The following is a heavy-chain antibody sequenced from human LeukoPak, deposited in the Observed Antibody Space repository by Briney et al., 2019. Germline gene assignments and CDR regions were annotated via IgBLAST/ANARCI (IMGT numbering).Heavy chain of an antibody. V-gene: IGHV3-23*01. Sequence: PGGSLRLSCEASGFTLRSYAMSWVRQAPGKGLEWVSLISGSGGSTYYVDSVKGRLTISRDNAKNTLYLQMNSLRAEDTVLYYCAKNGDCSGGNCYSSLDYWGQGTLVTVSS. CDR2: ISGSGGST. CDR1: GFTLRSYA. D-gene: IGHD2-15*01. CDR3: AKNGDCSGGNCYSSLDY. J-gene: IGHJ4*02.